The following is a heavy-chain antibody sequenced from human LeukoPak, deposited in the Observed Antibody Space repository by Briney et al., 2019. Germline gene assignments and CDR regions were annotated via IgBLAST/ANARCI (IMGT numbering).Heavy chain of an antibody. V-gene: IGHV4-39*01. D-gene: IGHD1-26*01. CDR1: GGSISSSSYY. CDR3: ARQGGSYIVAFDI. Sequence: TSETLSLTCTVSGGSISSSSYYWGWIRQPPGKGLEWIGSIYYSGSTYYNPSLKSRVTISVDTSKNQFSLKLSSVTAADTAVYYCARQGGSYIVAFDIWGQGTMVTVSS. CDR2: IYYSGST. J-gene: IGHJ3*02.